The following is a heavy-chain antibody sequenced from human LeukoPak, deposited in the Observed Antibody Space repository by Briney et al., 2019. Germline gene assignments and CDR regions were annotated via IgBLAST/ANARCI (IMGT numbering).Heavy chain of an antibody. D-gene: IGHD4-17*01. CDR1: GFTFSNHA. Sequence: GGSLRLSCAASGFTFSNHAMHWVRQAPGEGLECVALIRHDGSSQHYPDSVRGRFTISRDNSRNTLYLQMNSLRVEDTAVYYCARSGDYQGFDYWGQGTLVTVSS. CDR3: ARSGDYQGFDY. J-gene: IGHJ4*02. V-gene: IGHV3-30-3*01. CDR2: IRHDGSSQ.